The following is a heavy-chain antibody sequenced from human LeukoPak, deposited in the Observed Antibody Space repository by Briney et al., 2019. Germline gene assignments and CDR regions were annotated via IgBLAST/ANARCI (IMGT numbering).Heavy chain of an antibody. CDR3: ATGLHYTPAYYDN. CDR2: LNPTSGFT. D-gene: IGHD4-11*01. J-gene: IGHJ4*02. V-gene: IGHV1-8*02. CDR1: GYTFSSYD. Sequence: GGSVKVSCKASGYTFSSYDINWVRQATGLGLEWMGWLNPTSGFTGFAPKFQGRVALSRNTSISTAYMELYSLTSGDSAVYYCATGLHYTPAYYDNWGQGTLVTVSS.